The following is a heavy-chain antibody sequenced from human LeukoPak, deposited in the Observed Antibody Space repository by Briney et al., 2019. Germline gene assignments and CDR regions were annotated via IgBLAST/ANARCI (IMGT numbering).Heavy chain of an antibody. Sequence: SETLSLTCTVSGGSISSYYWSWIRQPPGKGLEWIGYIYYSGSTNYNPSLKSRVTISVDTSKNQFSLKLSSVTAADTAVYYCARGGRSDIAETYGYWGQGTLVTVSS. J-gene: IGHJ4*02. CDR1: GGSISSYY. V-gene: IGHV4-59*01. D-gene: IGHD5-12*01. CDR2: IYYSGST. CDR3: ARGGRSDIAETYGY.